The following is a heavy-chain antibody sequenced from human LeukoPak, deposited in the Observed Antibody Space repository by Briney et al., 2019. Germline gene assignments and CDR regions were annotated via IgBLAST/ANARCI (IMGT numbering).Heavy chain of an antibody. CDR2: ISSSSSYI. J-gene: IGHJ4*02. D-gene: IGHD3-3*01. Sequence: GGSLRLSCAASGFTFSSYSMNWVRQAPGKGLEWVSSISSSSSYIYYADPVKGRFTISRDNAKNSLHLQMNSLRAEDTAVYYCAKDSDFGVVIIVYWGQGTLVTVSS. CDR1: GFTFSSYS. V-gene: IGHV3-21*04. CDR3: AKDSDFGVVIIVY.